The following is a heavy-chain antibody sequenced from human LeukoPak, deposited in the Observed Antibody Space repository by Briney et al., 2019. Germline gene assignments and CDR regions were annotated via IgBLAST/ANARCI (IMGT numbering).Heavy chain of an antibody. CDR1: GFTLSNYA. V-gene: IGHV3-23*01. CDR3: AKGMGYSIRLLIL. D-gene: IGHD1-26*01. CDR2: ISGGGGT. Sequence: GGSLRLSCAASGFTLSNYAMSWVRQAPGKGLEWVSVISGGGGTDYADSVKGRFTISRDNSKNTLYLEMNSLRAEDTAVYYCAKGMGYSIRLLILWGQGTLVTVSS. J-gene: IGHJ4*02.